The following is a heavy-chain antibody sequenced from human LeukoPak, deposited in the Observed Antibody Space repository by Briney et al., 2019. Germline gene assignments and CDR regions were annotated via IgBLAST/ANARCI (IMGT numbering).Heavy chain of an antibody. J-gene: IGHJ4*02. CDR3: ARDGGGGGSGFYYFDY. V-gene: IGHV3-66*01. Sequence: HPGGSLRLSCTVSGFTVSSNHMSWVRQAPGKGLEWVSVIYSGGSTYYADSVKGRFTISRDNSKNTLYLQMNSLRAEDTAVYYCARDGGGGGSGFYYFDYWGQGTLVTVSS. CDR2: IYSGGST. D-gene: IGHD6-19*01. CDR1: GFTVSSNH.